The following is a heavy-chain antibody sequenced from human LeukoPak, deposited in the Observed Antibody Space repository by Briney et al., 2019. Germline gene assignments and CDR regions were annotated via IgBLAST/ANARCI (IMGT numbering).Heavy chain of an antibody. D-gene: IGHD3-22*01. V-gene: IGHV1-46*01. CDR2: INPSGGST. J-gene: IGHJ3*02. CDR1: GYTFTSYY. CDR3: SGTFYYDSSGYPKYTTDAFDI. Sequence: ASVKVSCKASGYTFTSYYMHWVRQAPGQGLEWMGIINPSGGSTSYAQKFQGRVTLTRDTSTSTVYMELSSLRSEDTAVYYCSGTFYYDSSGYPKYTTDAFDIWGQGTMVTVSS.